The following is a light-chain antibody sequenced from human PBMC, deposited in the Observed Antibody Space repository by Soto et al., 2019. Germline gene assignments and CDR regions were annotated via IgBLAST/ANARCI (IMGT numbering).Light chain of an antibody. V-gene: IGKV1-39*01. CDR3: QQSYSTPYT. CDR2: TAA. Sequence: IHMTQSPSSLSASVGDRVTITCRASQRITTYLNWYQQKPGKAPKLLISTAATLRGGVASRFSGNESGTDFTLTITTLQPEDFATYFCQQSYSTPYTFGQRTKWEIK. J-gene: IGKJ2*01. CDR1: QRITTY.